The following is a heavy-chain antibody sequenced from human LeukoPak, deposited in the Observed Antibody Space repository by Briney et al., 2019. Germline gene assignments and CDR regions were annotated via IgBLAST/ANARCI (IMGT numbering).Heavy chain of an antibody. V-gene: IGHV3-33*01. CDR3: ASPSAYCGGDCFDY. D-gene: IGHD2-21*01. CDR2: IWYDGSNK. CDR1: GFTFSSYG. Sequence: GGSLRLSCAASGFTFSSYGMHWVRQAPGKGLEWVAVIWYDGSNKYYADSVKGRFTISRDNSKNTLYLQMNSLRAEDTAVYYCASPSAYCGGDCFDYWGQGTLVTVSS. J-gene: IGHJ4*02.